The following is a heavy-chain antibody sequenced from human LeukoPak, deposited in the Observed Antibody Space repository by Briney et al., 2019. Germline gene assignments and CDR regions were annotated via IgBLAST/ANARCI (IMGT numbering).Heavy chain of an antibody. CDR3: AKDMYDDSSGPVFDY. D-gene: IGHD3-22*01. V-gene: IGHV3-23*01. CDR1: GFTFSSYG. CDR2: ISGSGGNT. J-gene: IGHJ4*02. Sequence: PGGSLRLSCAASGFTFSSYGMSWVRQAPGKGLEWVSTISGSGGNTYYADSVKGRFTISRDTSKNTLYLQMNSPRAEDTAVYYCAKDMYDDSSGPVFDYWGQGTLVTVSS.